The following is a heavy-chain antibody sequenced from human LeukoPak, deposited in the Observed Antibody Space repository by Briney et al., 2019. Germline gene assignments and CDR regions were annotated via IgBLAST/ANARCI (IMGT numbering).Heavy chain of an antibody. D-gene: IGHD3-9*01. CDR3: ARSSAYYNEADI. J-gene: IGHJ3*02. CDR1: GYTFTSYY. Sequence: AASVKVSCKTSGYTFTSYYIHWVRQAPGQGLEWLGIINPSGGSTTYAQKFQGRVTMTIDTSTSTVYMELTSLRSDDTAVYYCARSSAYYNEADIWGQGTMATVSS. CDR2: INPSGGST. V-gene: IGHV1-46*01.